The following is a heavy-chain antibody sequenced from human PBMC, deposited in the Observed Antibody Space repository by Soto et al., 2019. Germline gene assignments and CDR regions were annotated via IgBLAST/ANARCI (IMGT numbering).Heavy chain of an antibody. J-gene: IGHJ4*02. CDR1: GFTFSSYS. D-gene: IGHD3-22*01. CDR3: AIHPPYYYDSSGPIGLDY. Sequence: GGALRLSCAASGFTFSSYSMNWFRQAPGKGLEWVSSISSSSSYIYYADSVKGRFTISRDSAKNSLYLQMNSLRAEDTAVYYCAIHPPYYYDSSGPIGLDYWGQGTLVTVSS. V-gene: IGHV3-21*01. CDR2: ISSSSSYI.